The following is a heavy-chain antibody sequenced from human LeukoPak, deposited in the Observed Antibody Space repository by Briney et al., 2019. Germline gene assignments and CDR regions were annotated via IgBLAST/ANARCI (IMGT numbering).Heavy chain of an antibody. CDR2: IWSGGTNE. Sequence: GGSLRLSCAASGFAFSTYGMHWVRRAPGKGLEWVAVIWSGGTNERYADSVKGRFTISRDNSKNTLFLQMNSLRAEDTAVYYCTGDKGSGSYLGAFDIWGQGTMVTVSS. CDR1: GFAFSTYG. V-gene: IGHV3-33*01. D-gene: IGHD3-10*01. J-gene: IGHJ3*02. CDR3: TGDKGSGSYLGAFDI.